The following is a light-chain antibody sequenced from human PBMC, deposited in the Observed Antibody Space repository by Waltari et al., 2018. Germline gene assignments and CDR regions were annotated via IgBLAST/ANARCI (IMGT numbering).Light chain of an antibody. V-gene: IGKV4-1*01. J-gene: IGKJ1*01. CDR3: QQYYSTPPT. Sequence: DIVMTQSPDSLAVSLGERATINCKSSQSVLYSSNNKNYLAWYQQNPGPPPKLLICWASIRESGVPDRFSGSGSGTDFTLTISSLQAEDVAVYYCQQYYSTPPTFGQGTKVEIK. CDR2: WAS. CDR1: QSVLYSSNNKNY.